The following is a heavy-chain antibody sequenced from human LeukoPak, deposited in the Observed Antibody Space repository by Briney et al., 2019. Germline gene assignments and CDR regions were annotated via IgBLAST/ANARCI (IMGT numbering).Heavy chain of an antibody. CDR1: GYTFTGYY. CDR3: ASAESAAALTR. D-gene: IGHD2-2*01. V-gene: IGHV1-2*02. CDR2: INPNSGGT. Sequence: ASVKVSCKASGYTFTGYYMHWVRQAPGQGLEWMGWINPNSGGTNCAQKFQGRVTMTRDTSISTAYMELSRLRSDDTAVYYCASAESAAALTRWGQGTLVTVSS. J-gene: IGHJ4*02.